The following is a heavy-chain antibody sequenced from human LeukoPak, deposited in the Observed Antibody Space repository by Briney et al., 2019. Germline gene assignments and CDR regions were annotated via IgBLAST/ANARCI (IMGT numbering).Heavy chain of an antibody. D-gene: IGHD1-26*01. CDR1: GGSISSYC. J-gene: IGHJ6*02. Sequence: PSETLSLTCTVSGGSISSYCWSWIRQPPGKGLEWSGYICNSGSTNCNPSLKSRVTMSLDTSKTQFSLEVSSVTAADTAVYYCVGRWSNTMDVWGQGTTVTVSS. CDR2: ICNSGST. V-gene: IGHV4-59*08. CDR3: VGRWSNTMDV.